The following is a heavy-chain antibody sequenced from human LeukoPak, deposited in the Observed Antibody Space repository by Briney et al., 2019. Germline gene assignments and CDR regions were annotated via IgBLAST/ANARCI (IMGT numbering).Heavy chain of an antibody. V-gene: IGHV3-23*01. J-gene: IGHJ6*02. CDR3: AKGGRDYYDSSGYYSFAYYYGMDV. D-gene: IGHD3-22*01. Sequence: GGSLRLSCAASGFTFSNYAVSWVRQAPGKGLEWVSDISGSGGSAYYADSVKGRFTISRDNSKNTLYLQMNSLRAEDTAVYHCAKGGRDYYDSSGYYSFAYYYGMDVWGQGTTVTVSS. CDR1: GFTFSNYA. CDR2: ISGSGGSA.